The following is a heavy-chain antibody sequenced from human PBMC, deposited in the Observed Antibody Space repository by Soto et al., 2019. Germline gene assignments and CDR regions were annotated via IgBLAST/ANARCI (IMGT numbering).Heavy chain of an antibody. J-gene: IGHJ6*03. V-gene: IGHV4-59*08. CDR3: ARLYSGYDSPTYYYYYYMDV. D-gene: IGHD5-12*01. CDR1: GGSISSYY. CDR2: IYYSGST. Sequence: QVQLQESGPGLVKPSETLSLTCTVSGGSISSYYWSWIRQPPGKGLEWIGYIYYSGSTNYNPSLKSRVTISVDTSKNQFSLKLSSVTAADTAVYYCARLYSGYDSPTYYYYYYMDVWGKGTTVTVSS.